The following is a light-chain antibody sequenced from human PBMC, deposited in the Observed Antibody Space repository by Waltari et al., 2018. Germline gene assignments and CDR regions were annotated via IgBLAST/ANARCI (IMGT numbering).Light chain of an antibody. Sequence: YVVTQPPSVSVAPGKTARLTCEGENIETKSVNWYQKKAGQAPVLGMFYDSDRPSGVPERCSGSNSVNTATLTINWVEPGDEADYHCQLWDDTNNSGVFGGGTKLTVL. J-gene: IGLJ3*02. CDR2: YDS. V-gene: IGLV3-21*04. CDR3: QLWDDTNNSGV. CDR1: NIETKS.